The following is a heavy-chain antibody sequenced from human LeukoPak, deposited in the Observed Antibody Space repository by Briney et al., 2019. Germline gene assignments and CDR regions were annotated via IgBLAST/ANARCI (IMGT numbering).Heavy chain of an antibody. CDR1: GYSFTSYW. V-gene: IGHV5-51*01. CDR2: IHPGDSDT. D-gene: IGHD2-21*02. Sequence: PGESLKISCKGSGYSFTSYWIGWVRQVPGKGLEWMGIIHPGDSDTRYSPSFQGQVTISADKSISTAYLQWSSLKASDTAMYYCARQGAYCGGDCYRNYWGQGTLVTVSS. J-gene: IGHJ4*02. CDR3: ARQGAYCGGDCYRNY.